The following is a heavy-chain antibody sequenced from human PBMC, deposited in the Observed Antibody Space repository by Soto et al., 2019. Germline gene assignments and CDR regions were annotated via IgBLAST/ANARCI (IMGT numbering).Heavy chain of an antibody. CDR2: IIPIPDIV. Sequence: ASVKVSCKASGGTFSSYSGSWVRQAPGQGLEWMGRIIPIPDIVNYAQKFQGRVTITADILTSTAYMELSSLRSEDTAVYYCARDRARHSSGWKYYVGHDAFEIWGQGTMVTVSS. J-gene: IGHJ3*02. D-gene: IGHD6-19*01. V-gene: IGHV1-69*04. CDR3: ARDRARHSSGWKYYVGHDAFEI. CDR1: GGTFSSYS.